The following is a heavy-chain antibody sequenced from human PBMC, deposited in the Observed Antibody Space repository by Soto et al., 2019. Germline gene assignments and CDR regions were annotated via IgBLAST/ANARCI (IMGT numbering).Heavy chain of an antibody. CDR2: INPNSGVT. CDR3: ARVSSGYWNYFDY. V-gene: IGHV1-2*04. J-gene: IGHJ4*02. D-gene: IGHD3-22*01. Sequence: GASVKVSCKASGYTFTGYYMHWVRQAPGQGLEWMGWINPNSGVTNYAEKFQGWVTMTRDTSISTAYMELSRLRSDDTAVYYCARVSSGYWNYFDYWGQGTLVTVSS. CDR1: GYTFTGYY.